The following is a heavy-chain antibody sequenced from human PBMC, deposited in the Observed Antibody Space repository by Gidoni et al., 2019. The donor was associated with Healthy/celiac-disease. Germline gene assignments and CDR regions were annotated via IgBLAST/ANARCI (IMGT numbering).Heavy chain of an antibody. CDR1: GGTFISSA. D-gene: IGHD1-26*01. J-gene: IGHJ5*02. CDR2: VIPIFGTA. V-gene: IGHV1-69*01. Sequence: QVQMVQSGAEGQKPGSSVKVSCKASGGTFISSAISWVGQAPGQGLEWMGGVIPIFGTANYAQKFQGRVTITADESTSTAYMELSSLRSEATALYYCARGEALSQGGWFDPWGQGTLVTVSS. CDR3: ARGEALSQGGWFDP.